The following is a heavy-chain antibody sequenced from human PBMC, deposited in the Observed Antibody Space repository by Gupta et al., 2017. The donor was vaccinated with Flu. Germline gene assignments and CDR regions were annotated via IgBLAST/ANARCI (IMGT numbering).Heavy chain of an antibody. CDR3: AKDFMDYDILTGYHIPSENYGLDV. CDR1: GFTFSSYG. J-gene: IGHJ6*02. Sequence: QVQLVESGGGVVQPGSSLRLSCAASGFTFSSYGLPWVRQAAGKGLEGVAVMSYDGSNKYYADSAKGRFTISRDNSKNTLYLQISSLRAEDTAVYYGAKDFMDYDILTGYHIPSENYGLDVWGQGTTGTVSS. D-gene: IGHD3-9*01. CDR2: MSYDGSNK. V-gene: IGHV3-30*18.